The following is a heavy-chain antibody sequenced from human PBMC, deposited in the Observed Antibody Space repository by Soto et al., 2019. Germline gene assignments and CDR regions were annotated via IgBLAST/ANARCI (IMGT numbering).Heavy chain of an antibody. Sequence: SETLSLTCTVSGDTITDYYWSWIRQPPGKGLEWIGYIYHSGSTYYNPSLKSRVTISIDTSKTQFSLKLSSVTAADTAVYYCARASRNYFDYWGQGTLVIVSS. CDR2: IYHSGST. CDR3: ARASRNYFDY. CDR1: GDTITDYY. J-gene: IGHJ4*02. V-gene: IGHV4-59*01.